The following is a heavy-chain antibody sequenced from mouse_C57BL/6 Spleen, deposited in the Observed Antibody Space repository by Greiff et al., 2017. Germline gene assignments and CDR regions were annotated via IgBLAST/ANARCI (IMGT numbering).Heavy chain of an antibody. CDR3: ASTDYYAMDY. CDR1: GYTFTSYW. D-gene: IGHD1-1*01. Sequence: QVQLQQPGAELVKPGASVKVSCKASGYTFTSYWMHWVKQRPGQGLEWIGRIHPSDSDTNYNQKFKGKATLTVDKSSSPAYMQLSSRTSEDSEVYYCASTDYYAMDYWGQGTSGTVSS. V-gene: IGHV1-74*01. CDR2: IHPSDSDT. J-gene: IGHJ4*01.